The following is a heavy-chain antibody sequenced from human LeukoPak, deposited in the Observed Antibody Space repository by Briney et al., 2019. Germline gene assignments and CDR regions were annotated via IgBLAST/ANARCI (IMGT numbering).Heavy chain of an antibody. CDR3: ARGGYGYDNYYYYGMDV. J-gene: IGHJ6*04. CDR2: INSDGSST. Sequence: GGSLRLSCAASGFTFSSYWMHWVRQAPGKGLVWVSRINSDGSSTSYADSVKGRFTISRDNAKNTLYLQMNSLRAEDTAVYYCARGGYGYDNYYYYGMDVWGKGTTVTVSS. V-gene: IGHV3-74*01. D-gene: IGHD5-18*01. CDR1: GFTFSSYW.